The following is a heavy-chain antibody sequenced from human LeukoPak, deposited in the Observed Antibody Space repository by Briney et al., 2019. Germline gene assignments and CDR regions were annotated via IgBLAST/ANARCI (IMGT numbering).Heavy chain of an antibody. CDR1: GGTFSSYA. Sequence: GASVKVSCKASGGTFSSYAISWVRQAPGQGLEWMGRIIPILGIANYAQKFQGRVTITADKSTSTAYMELSSLRSEDTAVYYCARRTPVDTAMVPNDQYYGMDVWGQGTTVTVSS. D-gene: IGHD5-18*01. V-gene: IGHV1-69*04. CDR3: ARRTPVDTAMVPNDQYYGMDV. CDR2: IIPILGIA. J-gene: IGHJ6*02.